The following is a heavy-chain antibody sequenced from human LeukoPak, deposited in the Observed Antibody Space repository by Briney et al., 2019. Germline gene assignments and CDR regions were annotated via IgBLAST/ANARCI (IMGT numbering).Heavy chain of an antibody. CDR1: GYTFSSYA. CDR3: ARRSGTYSDFDY. CDR2: ISTDKGNT. D-gene: IGHD1-26*01. J-gene: IGHJ4*02. V-gene: IGHV1-18*01. Sequence: ASVKVSCKASGYTFSSYAISWVRQAPGQGLEWMGWISTDKGNTNYAQKVQGRVTVTTDTATSTVYMELRSLRSDDTAVYYCARRSGTYSDFDYWGQGTLVTVSS.